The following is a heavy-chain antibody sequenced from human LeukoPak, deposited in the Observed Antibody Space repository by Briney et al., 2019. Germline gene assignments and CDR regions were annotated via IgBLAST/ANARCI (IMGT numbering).Heavy chain of an antibody. D-gene: IGHD1-26*01. CDR3: AKGIVGATLFYYYGMDV. Sequence: RGSLRLSCAASGFTFSSYVMSWVCQAPGKGLEWVSAISGSGDNTYYADSVKGRFTISIDNSKNTLYLQMNSLRAEDTAVYYCAKGIVGATLFYYYGMDVWDQGTPVTVSS. CDR1: GFTFSSYV. J-gene: IGHJ6*02. CDR2: ISGSGDNT. V-gene: IGHV3-23*01.